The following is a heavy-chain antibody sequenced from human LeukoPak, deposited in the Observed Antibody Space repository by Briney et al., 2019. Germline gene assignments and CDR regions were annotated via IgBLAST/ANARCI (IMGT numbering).Heavy chain of an antibody. Sequence: SETLSLTCSVSGDSISGSFFYWGWIRQPPGKGLEWIGYIYYSGSTNYNPSLKSRVTISVDTSKNQFSLKLSSVTAADTAVYYCARDDRSTWYSDLWGQGTLVTVSS. CDR3: ARDDRSTWYSDL. V-gene: IGHV4-61*01. J-gene: IGHJ4*02. CDR2: IYYSGST. CDR1: GDSISGSFFY. D-gene: IGHD1-26*01.